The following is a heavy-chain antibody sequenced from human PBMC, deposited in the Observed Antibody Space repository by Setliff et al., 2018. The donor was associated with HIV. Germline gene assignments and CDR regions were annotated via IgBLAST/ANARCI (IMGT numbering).Heavy chain of an antibody. J-gene: IGHJ4*02. CDR3: ARGWDHGVRKPED. CDR2: ISAYSGET. Sequence: ASVKVSCKASGFAFTNYAFTWVRQAPGQGLEWMGWISAYSGETFSTLKFRDRVTLTTDTSTNTAHMELRSLTYGDTAVYFCARGWDHGVRKPEDWGQGTLVTVSS. V-gene: IGHV1-18*01. D-gene: IGHD1-26*01. CDR1: GFAFTNYA.